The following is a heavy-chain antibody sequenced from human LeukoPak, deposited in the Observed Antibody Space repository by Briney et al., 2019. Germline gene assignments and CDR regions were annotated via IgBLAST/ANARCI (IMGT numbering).Heavy chain of an antibody. J-gene: IGHJ4*02. D-gene: IGHD1-26*01. Sequence: GGSLRLSCAASGFTFSSDGMHWVRQAPGKGLEWVAVIWYDGSNKYYADSVKGRFTISRDNSKNTLYLQMNSLRAEDTAVYYCASGGGSYLANYFDYWGQGTLVTVSS. CDR2: IWYDGSNK. CDR1: GFTFSSDG. CDR3: ASGGGSYLANYFDY. V-gene: IGHV3-33*01.